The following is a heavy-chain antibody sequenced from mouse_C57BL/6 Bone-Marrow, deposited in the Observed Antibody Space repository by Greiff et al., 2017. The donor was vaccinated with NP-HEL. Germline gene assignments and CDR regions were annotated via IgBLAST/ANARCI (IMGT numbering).Heavy chain of an antibody. CDR2: ILPGSGST. CDR1: GYTFTGYW. V-gene: IGHV1-9*01. CDR3: ASGGTTVVATDYYAMDY. Sequence: QVQLQQSGAELMKPGASVKLSCKATGYTFTGYWIEWVKQRPGHGLEWIGEILPGSGSTNYNEKFKGKATFTADTSSNTAYMQLSSLTTEDSAIYYCASGGTTVVATDYYAMDYWGQGTSVTVSS. J-gene: IGHJ4*01. D-gene: IGHD1-1*01.